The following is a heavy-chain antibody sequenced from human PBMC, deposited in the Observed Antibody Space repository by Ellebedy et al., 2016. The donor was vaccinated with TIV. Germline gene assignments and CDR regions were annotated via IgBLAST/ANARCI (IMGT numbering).Heavy chain of an antibody. J-gene: IGHJ3*02. V-gene: IGHV4-59*08. Sequence: GSLRLSCTVSGGSITSYYWSWLRQPPGKGLEWIGYIDYSGSTNYNPSLKSRVSISVDTSKNQPSLKLNSVTAADTAVYYCARQYPSLRGGAFDIWGQGTMVTVSS. CDR1: GGSITSYY. CDR3: ARQYPSLRGGAFDI. CDR2: IDYSGST. D-gene: IGHD4-23*01.